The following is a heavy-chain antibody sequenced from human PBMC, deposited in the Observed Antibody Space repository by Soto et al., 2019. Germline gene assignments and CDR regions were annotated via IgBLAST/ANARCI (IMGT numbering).Heavy chain of an antibody. CDR1: GFTFSTYA. Sequence: GGSLRLSCAASGFTFSTYAMRWVRQAPGKGLEWVSGISGSGDSTYYADSVKGRFTISRDNSKNTLYLQMNSLRAEDTAVYYCAKDSGDYVAYFDYWGQGTLVTVSS. J-gene: IGHJ4*02. CDR2: ISGSGDST. V-gene: IGHV3-23*01. D-gene: IGHD4-17*01. CDR3: AKDSGDYVAYFDY.